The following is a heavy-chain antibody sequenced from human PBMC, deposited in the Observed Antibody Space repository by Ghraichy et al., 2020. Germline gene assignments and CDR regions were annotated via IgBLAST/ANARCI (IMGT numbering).Heavy chain of an antibody. CDR1: RGSFSNYA. D-gene: IGHD3-9*01. J-gene: IGHJ1*01. CDR2: IIPIFGTA. V-gene: IGHV1-69*13. Sequence: SVKVSCKISRGSFSNYAIRWVRQPPGRGLEWMGGIIPIFGTANYAQKFQGRVTITADESTSTAYMELSSLRSEDTALYYCARGALSQNPDFQHWGQGTLVTVSS. CDR3: ARGALSQNPDFQH.